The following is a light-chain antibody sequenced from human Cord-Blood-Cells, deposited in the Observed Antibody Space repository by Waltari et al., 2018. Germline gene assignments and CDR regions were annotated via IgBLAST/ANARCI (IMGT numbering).Light chain of an antibody. CDR3: CTYAGSSTLV. J-gene: IGLJ3*02. CDR2: EGS. V-gene: IGLV2-23*01. CDR1: SSAVGRYNL. Sequence: QSALTQPASVSGSPGPSITISCTGTSSAVGRYNLVSWYQQHPGKAPKLMIYEGSKRPSGVSNRFSGSKSGNTASLTISGLQAEDEADYYCCTYAGSSTLVFGGGTKLTVL.